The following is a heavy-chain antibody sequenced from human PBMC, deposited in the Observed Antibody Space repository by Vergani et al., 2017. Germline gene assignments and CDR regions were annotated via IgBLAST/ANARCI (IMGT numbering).Heavy chain of an antibody. Sequence: QVQLQQWGAGLLQPSETLSLTCAVYGGSFSGYYWSWIRQPPGKGLAWIGEIDHSGSTTYNPSLKRRVTISVDTSKNQFSLKLSSVTAADTAVYYCARGDPMGEYYFDYWGQGTLVTVSS. CDR3: ARGDPMGEYYFDY. CDR1: GGSFSGYY. V-gene: IGHV4-34*01. D-gene: IGHD3-16*01. CDR2: IDHSGST. J-gene: IGHJ4*02.